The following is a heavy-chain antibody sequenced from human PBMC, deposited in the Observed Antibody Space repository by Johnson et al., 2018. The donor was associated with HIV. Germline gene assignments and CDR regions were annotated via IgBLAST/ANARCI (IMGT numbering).Heavy chain of an antibody. Sequence: QLVESGGGLVQPGGSLRLSCAASQFTFSSYYMNCVRQAPGNGLELVGQVNPNGGSTYLIDSGKDRFNISRDNAKNTLHLQMNSLRAEDTAVYYCARPNNWGPSSDAFDIWGQGTMVTVSS. CDR1: QFTFSSYY. CDR2: VNPNGGST. CDR3: ARPNNWGPSSDAFDI. J-gene: IGHJ3*02. D-gene: IGHD7-27*01. V-gene: IGHV3-25*04.